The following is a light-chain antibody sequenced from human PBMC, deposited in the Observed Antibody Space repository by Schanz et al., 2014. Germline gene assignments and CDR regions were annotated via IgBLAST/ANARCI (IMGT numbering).Light chain of an antibody. V-gene: IGKV4-1*01. CDR3: QQYYSTLLT. CDR1: QSVLYTSNNKNY. J-gene: IGKJ4*01. Sequence: DIVMTQSPDSLAVSLGERATINCKSSQSVLYTSNNKNYLAWYQHKPGQPPKLLIYWASTRESGVPDRFSGSGSVKDFTLTISSLQAEDVAVYYCQQYYSTLLTFGGGTKVEIK. CDR2: WAS.